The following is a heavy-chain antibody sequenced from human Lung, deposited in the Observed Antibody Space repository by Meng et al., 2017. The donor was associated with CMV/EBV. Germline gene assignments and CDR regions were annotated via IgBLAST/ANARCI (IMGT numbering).Heavy chain of an antibody. CDR3: ASFPPPGKQWLVTDY. J-gene: IGHJ4*02. V-gene: IGHV4-4*02. Sequence: PLASAPGVVKASGALSLTGSGSGGSISGSNWWSWVRQPPGKGLEWIGEIYHSGSTNYNPSLKSRVTISVDKTKNQFSLKLSSVTAADTAVYYCASFPPPGKQWLVTDYWGQGTLVTVSS. CDR2: IYHSGST. D-gene: IGHD6-19*01. CDR1: GGSISGSNW.